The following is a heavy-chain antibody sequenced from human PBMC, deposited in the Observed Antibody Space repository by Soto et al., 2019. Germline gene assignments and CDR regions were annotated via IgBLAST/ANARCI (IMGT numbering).Heavy chain of an antibody. V-gene: IGHV3-9*01. CDR1: GLTFSSYS. J-gene: IGHJ4*02. CDR2: ISWNSDTL. D-gene: IGHD1-26*01. Sequence: GGSLRLSSAASGLTFSSYSMTWVRQTTGNGLEWLSGISWNSDTLGYADSVKGRFTIYRDNAKKSLYLQLKSLRAEETALYYFAKAITPGSYYSAIDYWGQGTLVTVSS. CDR3: AKAITPGSYYSAIDY.